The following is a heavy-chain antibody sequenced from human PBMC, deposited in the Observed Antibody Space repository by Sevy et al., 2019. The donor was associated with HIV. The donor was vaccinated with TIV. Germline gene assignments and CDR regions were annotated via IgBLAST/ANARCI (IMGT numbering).Heavy chain of an antibody. Sequence: GWSLRLSCAASGFTFSSYAMHWVRQAPGKGLEWVAVISYDGSNKYYADSVKGRFTISRDNSKNTLYLQMNSLRAEDTAVYYCARAPLGDYVWGSYRSRFDYWGQGTLVTVSS. V-gene: IGHV3-30*04. D-gene: IGHD3-16*02. CDR3: ARAPLGDYVWGSYRSRFDY. CDR1: GFTFSSYA. J-gene: IGHJ4*02. CDR2: ISYDGSNK.